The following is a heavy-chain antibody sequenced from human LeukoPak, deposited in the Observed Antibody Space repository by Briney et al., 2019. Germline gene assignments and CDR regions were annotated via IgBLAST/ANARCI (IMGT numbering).Heavy chain of an antibody. J-gene: IGHJ4*02. Sequence: GGSLRLSCAASGFTFSSYWMHWVRQATGKGLVWVSRINSDGSSTSYADSVKGRFTISRDNAKNTLYLQMNSLRAEDTAVYYCAREEEEYCSSTSCYPVGRFDYWGQGTLVTVSS. CDR2: INSDGSST. D-gene: IGHD2-2*01. CDR3: AREEEEYCSSTSCYPVGRFDY. V-gene: IGHV3-74*01. CDR1: GFTFSSYW.